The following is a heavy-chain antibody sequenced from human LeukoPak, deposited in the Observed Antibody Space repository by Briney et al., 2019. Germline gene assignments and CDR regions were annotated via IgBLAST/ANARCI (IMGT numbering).Heavy chain of an antibody. J-gene: IGHJ4*02. CDR1: GGSSSSHY. Sequence: PSETLSLTCTVSGGSSSSHYWSWIRQPPGKGLEWVGFIYYGGTTNYNPSLKGRVTISLDTSKNQFSLKLNSVTAADTAVYYCARSSTSWVKFDSWGQGTLVTVSS. D-gene: IGHD2-2*01. CDR3: ARSSTSWVKFDS. V-gene: IGHV4-59*08. CDR2: IYYGGTT.